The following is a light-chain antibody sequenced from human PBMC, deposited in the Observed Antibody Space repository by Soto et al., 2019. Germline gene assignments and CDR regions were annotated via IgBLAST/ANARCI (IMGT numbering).Light chain of an antibody. V-gene: IGLV2-14*01. Sequence: QSALTQPVSVSASPGQSITISCAGTSSDIGRFDYVSWYQHHPGNAPKLVISAVSRRSSGISDRLSGSKSGNTATLTISGLQAEDEADYYCASYTTSTTQVFGGGTKLTVL. CDR1: SSDIGRFDY. CDR2: AVS. J-gene: IGLJ3*02. CDR3: ASYTTSTTQV.